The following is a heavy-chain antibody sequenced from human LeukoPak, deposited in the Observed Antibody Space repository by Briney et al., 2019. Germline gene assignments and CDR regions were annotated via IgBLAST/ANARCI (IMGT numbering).Heavy chain of an antibody. D-gene: IGHD3-3*01. V-gene: IGHV3-30*04. J-gene: IGHJ4*02. Sequence: GGSLRLSCAASGFTVSSYAMHWVRQAPGKGLEWVAVISDDGRHKYYAESVEGRFTIARDNATNSLYLQMNSLRAEDTAVYYCARDSPGILIFGVVTPNGGQGTLVTVSS. CDR1: GFTVSSYA. CDR2: ISDDGRHK. CDR3: ARDSPGILIFGVVTPN.